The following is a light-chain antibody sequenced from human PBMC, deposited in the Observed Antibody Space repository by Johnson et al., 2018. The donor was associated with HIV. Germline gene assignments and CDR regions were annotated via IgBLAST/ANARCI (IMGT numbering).Light chain of an antibody. CDR3: GTWDISLSVGYV. Sequence: QSVLTQPPSVSAAPGQKVTISCSGSSSNIGNNYVSWYQQLPGTATKLLICENNKRPSGIPERFSGSKSGTSATLGITGLQTGDEADYYCGTWDISLSVGYVFGTGTKVTVL. CDR1: SSNIGNNY. CDR2: ENN. J-gene: IGLJ1*01. V-gene: IGLV1-51*02.